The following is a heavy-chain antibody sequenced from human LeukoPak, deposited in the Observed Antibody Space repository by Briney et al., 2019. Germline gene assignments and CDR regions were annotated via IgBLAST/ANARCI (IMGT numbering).Heavy chain of an antibody. V-gene: IGHV4-59*03. CDR1: GGSISTYF. J-gene: IGHJ4*02. Sequence: SETLSLTCTVSGGSISTYFWSWIRQPPGKGLEWIAYIYYSGSTKYDPSLKSRVTISVDTSKNQFSLKLSSVTAADTAVYYCAGGSYSDYFDYWGQGSLVTVSS. CDR2: IYYSGST. CDR3: AGGSYSDYFDY. D-gene: IGHD1-26*01.